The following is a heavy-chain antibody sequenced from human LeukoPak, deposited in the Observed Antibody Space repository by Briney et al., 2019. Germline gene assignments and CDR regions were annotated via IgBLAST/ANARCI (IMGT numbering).Heavy chain of an antibody. CDR2: IKQDGSEK. J-gene: IGHJ5*02. V-gene: IGHV3-7*01. D-gene: IGHD6-13*01. CDR3: ARVGSSWTYNWFDP. Sequence: GGSLRLSCAASGFTFSSYWMSWVRQAPGKGLEWVANIKQDGSEKYYVDSMKGRFTISRDNAKNSLYLQMNSLRAEDTAVYYCARVGSSWTYNWFDPWGQGTLVTVSS. CDR1: GFTFSSYW.